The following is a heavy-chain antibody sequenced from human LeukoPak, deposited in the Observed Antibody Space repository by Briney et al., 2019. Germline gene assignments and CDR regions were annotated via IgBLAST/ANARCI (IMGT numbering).Heavy chain of an antibody. CDR2: IYSGGST. CDR3: ARYSSSWFYYYYYMDV. V-gene: IGHV3-53*01. D-gene: IGHD6-13*01. CDR1: GFTVSSNY. Sequence: GGSLRLSCAASGFTVSSNYMSWVRQAPGKGLEWVSVIYSGGSTYYADSVKGRFTISRDNSKNTLYLQMNSLRAEDTAVYYCARYSSSWFYYYYYMDVRGKGTTVTVSS. J-gene: IGHJ6*03.